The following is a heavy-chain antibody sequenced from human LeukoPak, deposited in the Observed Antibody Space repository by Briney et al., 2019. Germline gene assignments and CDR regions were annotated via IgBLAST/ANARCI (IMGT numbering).Heavy chain of an antibody. J-gene: IGHJ4*02. D-gene: IGHD3-22*01. CDR1: GDSVSGSNGA. CDR2: TYYRSKWYY. CDR3: VREPYYYDHTGFHPRYLDS. V-gene: IGHV6-1*01. Sequence: SQTLSLTCVISGDSVSGSNGAWNWIRQSPSRGLEWLGRTYYRSKWYYAYAVSVKSRITINPDTSKNQFSLQLNSVTPEDTAVYYCVREPYYYDHTGFHPRYLDSWGQGALVSVSS.